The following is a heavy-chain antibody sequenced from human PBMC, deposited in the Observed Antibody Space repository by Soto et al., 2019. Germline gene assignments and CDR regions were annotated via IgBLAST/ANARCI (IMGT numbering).Heavy chain of an antibody. D-gene: IGHD5-18*01. V-gene: IGHV3-23*01. CDR1: GFTFSNYA. CDR2: ISISGGST. CDR3: AKDNSGSYVNREFDY. Sequence: WGAVRLSSAGSGFTFSNYASKWVRQAPGKGLEGVSSISISGGSTHYADSVKGRFTISRDNSKNTLYLQMNSLRAEDTAVYYCAKDNSGSYVNREFDYWGQGPLVTGTS. J-gene: IGHJ4*02.